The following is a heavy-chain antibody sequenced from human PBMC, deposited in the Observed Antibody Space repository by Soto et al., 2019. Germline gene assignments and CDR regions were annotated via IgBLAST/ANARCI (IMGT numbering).Heavy chain of an antibody. CDR2: FYYTGSI. Sequence: PSETLSLTCTVSGGSISSYYWSWIRQPPGEGLEWIGYFYYTGSINYNPSLKSRVTISIDASKNQFSLRLSSVTAADTAVYYCARSMLYSDGSNYSPFDYWGQGTLVTVSS. D-gene: IGHD3-22*01. J-gene: IGHJ4*02. CDR3: ARSMLYSDGSNYSPFDY. CDR1: GGSISSYY. V-gene: IGHV4-59*12.